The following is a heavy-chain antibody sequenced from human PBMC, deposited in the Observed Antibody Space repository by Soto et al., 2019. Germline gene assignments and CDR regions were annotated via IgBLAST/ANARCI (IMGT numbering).Heavy chain of an antibody. V-gene: IGHV1-2*04. Sequence: ASVKVSCKASGYTFTGYYMHWVRQAPGQGLEWMGWINPNSGGTKYAQKFQGWVTMTRDTSISTAYMELSRLRSDDTAVYYCARDRGGDDYDAFDIWGQGTMVTVSS. CDR1: GYTFTGYY. D-gene: IGHD3-10*01. CDR2: INPNSGGT. J-gene: IGHJ3*02. CDR3: ARDRGGDDYDAFDI.